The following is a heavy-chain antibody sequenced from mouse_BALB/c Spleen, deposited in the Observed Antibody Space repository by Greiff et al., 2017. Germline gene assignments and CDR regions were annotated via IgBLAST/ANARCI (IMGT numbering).Heavy chain of an antibody. CDR3: ARRRGLYGNYENYAMDY. Sequence: VQLQQSGAELVRPGSSVKISCKASGYAFSSYWMNWVKQRPGQGLEWIGQIYPGDGDTNYNGKFKGKATLTADKSSSTAYIQLSSLSSEDSAVYFCARRRGLYGNYENYAMDYWGQGTSVTVSS. V-gene: IGHV1-80*01. D-gene: IGHD2-1*01. CDR1: GYAFSSYW. CDR2: IYPGDGDT. J-gene: IGHJ4*01.